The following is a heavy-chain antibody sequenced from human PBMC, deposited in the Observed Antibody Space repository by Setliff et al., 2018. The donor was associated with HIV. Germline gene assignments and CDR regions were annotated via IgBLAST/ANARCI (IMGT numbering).Heavy chain of an antibody. J-gene: IGHJ4*02. CDR3: ARGVAAAGTDY. Sequence: SCAASGFTFGSYTMNWVRQAPGKGLEWVSSISYSTGYIYYADSVKGRFTISRDNAKSSLYLQMNSLRAEDTAVYYCARGVAAAGTDYWGQGTLVTVSS. CDR1: GFTFGSYT. V-gene: IGHV3-21*01. CDR2: ISYSTGYI. D-gene: IGHD6-13*01.